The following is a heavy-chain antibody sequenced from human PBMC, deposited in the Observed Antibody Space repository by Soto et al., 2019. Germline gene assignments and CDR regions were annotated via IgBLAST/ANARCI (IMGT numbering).Heavy chain of an antibody. D-gene: IGHD5-12*01. J-gene: IGHJ4*02. V-gene: IGHV4-30-2*01. CDR2: IYHSGST. CDR1: GGSISSGGYS. Sequence: QLQLQESGSGLVKPSQTLSLTCAVSGGSISSGGYSWSWIRQPPGKGLEWIGYIYHSGSTYYNPSRKSRVTISVDRSKNQFSVKLSSVTAEDTAVYYCAAGGGLPRYYWGQGTLVTVSS. CDR3: AAGGGLPRYY.